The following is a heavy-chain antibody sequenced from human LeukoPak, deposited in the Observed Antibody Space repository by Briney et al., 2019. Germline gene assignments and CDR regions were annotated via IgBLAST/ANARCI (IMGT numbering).Heavy chain of an antibody. CDR2: ISSSGGST. J-gene: IGHJ4*02. CDR1: GLTFSSYG. Sequence: PGGSLRLSCAASGLTFSSYGMSWVRQAPGKGLEWVSAISSSGGSTYYADSVKGRFTISRDNSKNTLYLQMNSLRAEDTAVYYCAKAPTYYYGSGSYSVLDYWGQGTLVTVSS. D-gene: IGHD3-10*01. CDR3: AKAPTYYYGSGSYSVLDY. V-gene: IGHV3-23*01.